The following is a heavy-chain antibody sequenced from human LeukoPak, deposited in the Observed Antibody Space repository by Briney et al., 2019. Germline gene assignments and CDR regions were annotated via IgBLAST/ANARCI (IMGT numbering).Heavy chain of an antibody. CDR1: GYTFTCYY. V-gene: IGHV1-2*02. D-gene: IGHD1-14*01. Sequence: SVKVSCKASGYTFTCYYMHWVRRAPGQGLEWMGWINPNSGGTNYAQKFQGRVTMTRDTSISTAYMGLSRLRSAHTAVYYCARVRRGETGGAFDIWAQGTMVTVSS. J-gene: IGHJ3*02. CDR3: ARVRRGETGGAFDI. CDR2: INPNSGGT.